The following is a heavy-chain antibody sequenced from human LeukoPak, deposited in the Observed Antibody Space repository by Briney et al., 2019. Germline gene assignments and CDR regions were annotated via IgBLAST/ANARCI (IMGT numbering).Heavy chain of an antibody. D-gene: IGHD6-19*01. J-gene: IGHJ4*02. V-gene: IGHV1-2*02. Sequence: ASVKVSCKASGYTFTGYYMHWVRQAPGQGLEWMGWINPNSGGTDYAQRFQGRVTMTRDTSISTAYMELSRLRSDDTAVYYCARGPSSGWFLSQFGYWGQGTLVTVSS. CDR1: GYTFTGYY. CDR2: INPNSGGT. CDR3: ARGPSSGWFLSQFGY.